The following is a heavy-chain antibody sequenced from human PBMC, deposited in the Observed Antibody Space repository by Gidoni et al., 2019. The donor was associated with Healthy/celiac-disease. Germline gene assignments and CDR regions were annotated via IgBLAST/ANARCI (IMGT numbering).Heavy chain of an antibody. CDR1: GGSISSSSYY. CDR3: ARRSDSSGWAGSSFDP. J-gene: IGHJ5*02. Sequence: QLQLQESGPGLAKPSETLSRTCTVSGGSISSSSYYWGWIRQPPGKGMEWIGSIYSSGSTYYNPSLKSRATISVDTSKNQFSLKLSSVTAADPAVYYCARRSDSSGWAGSSFDPWGQGTLVTVSS. D-gene: IGHD6-19*01. V-gene: IGHV4-39*01. CDR2: IYSSGST.